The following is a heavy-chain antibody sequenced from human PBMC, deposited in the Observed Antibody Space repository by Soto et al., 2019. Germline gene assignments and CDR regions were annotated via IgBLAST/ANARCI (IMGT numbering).Heavy chain of an antibody. J-gene: IGHJ6*02. CDR1: GFTFSSYG. V-gene: IGHV3-30*18. Sequence: QVQLVESGGGVVQHGRSLRLSWEASGFTFSSYGMHWVRQAPGQGLDRVAVISYDGRNNYYADAVKGRFTISRDNSKNTLYLQMSSLSAEDTAVYYCVKDGSSGWPFFFDMDGWGQGTTVTVSS. CDR2: ISYDGRNN. CDR3: VKDGSSGWPFFFDMDG. D-gene: IGHD6-19*01.